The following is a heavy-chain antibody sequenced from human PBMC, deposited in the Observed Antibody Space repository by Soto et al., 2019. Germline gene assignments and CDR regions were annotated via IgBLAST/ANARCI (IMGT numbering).Heavy chain of an antibody. D-gene: IGHD3-22*01. V-gene: IGHV3-21*06. CDR3: AREGVHNYNEYYFDY. CDR1: GFTFSYQV. J-gene: IGHJ4*02. CDR2: ISGIRDYI. Sequence: GSLRLSCAAFGFTFSYQVLHWVRPAPGKGLEWVSFISGIRDYIRYADSVKGRFTISRDNAKTSLYLQMNSLTAEDTAVYYCAREGVHNYNEYYFDYWGQGTLVTVSS.